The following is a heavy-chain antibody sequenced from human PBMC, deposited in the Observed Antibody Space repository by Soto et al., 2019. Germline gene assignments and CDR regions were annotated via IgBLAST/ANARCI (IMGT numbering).Heavy chain of an antibody. Sequence: ASVKVSCKASGYTFTDYYMHWVRQAPGQGLEWMRWINPKSGATNYAQKFQGWVTMTRDTSISTAYMELSRLTSDDTAVYYCASAKTSGPGGGTTTSFDYWGQGTLVTVS. CDR3: ASAKTSGPGGGTTTSFDY. CDR1: GYTFTDYY. D-gene: IGHD1-26*01. J-gene: IGHJ4*02. V-gene: IGHV1-2*04. CDR2: INPKSGAT.